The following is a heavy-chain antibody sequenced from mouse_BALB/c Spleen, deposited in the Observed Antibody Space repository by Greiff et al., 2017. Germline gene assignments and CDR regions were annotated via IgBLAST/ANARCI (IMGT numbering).Heavy chain of an antibody. V-gene: IGHV1-4*01. D-gene: IGHD2-1*01. Sequence: QVQLQQSGTVLARPGASVKMSCKASGYTFTSYWMHWVKQRPGQGLEWIGYINPSTGYTEYNQKFKDKATLTADKSSSTAYMQLSSLTSEDSAVYYCARGGNYVGTWFAYWGQGTLVTVSA. CDR3: ARGGNYVGTWFAY. J-gene: IGHJ3*01. CDR2: INPSTGYT. CDR1: GYTFTSYW.